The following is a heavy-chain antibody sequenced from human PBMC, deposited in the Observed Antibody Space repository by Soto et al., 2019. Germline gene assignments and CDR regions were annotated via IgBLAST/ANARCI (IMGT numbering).Heavy chain of an antibody. D-gene: IGHD6-13*01. V-gene: IGHV1-69*13. CDR2: IIPIFGTA. J-gene: IGHJ4*02. CDR1: GGTFSSYA. Sequence: ASVKVSCEASGGTFSSYAISWVRQAPGQGLEWMGGIIPIFGTANYAQKFQGRVTITADESTSTAYMELSSLRSEDTAVYYCARTPPLSSSHHAELDYWGQGTLVTVSS. CDR3: ARTPPLSSSHHAELDY.